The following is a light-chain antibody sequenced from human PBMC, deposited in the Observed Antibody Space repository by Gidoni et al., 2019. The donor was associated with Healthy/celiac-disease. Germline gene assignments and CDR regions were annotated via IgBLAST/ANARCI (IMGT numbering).Light chain of an antibody. CDR3: SSYTSSSTL. Sequence: SALTQPASVSGSPGQSIPISCTGTSSDVGGYNYVSWYQQHPGKAPKLMIYDVRNRPSGVSNRFSGSKSGNTASLTISGPQAEDEADYYCSSYTSSSTLFVGGTKLTVL. CDR1: SSDVGGYNY. J-gene: IGLJ2*01. CDR2: DVR. V-gene: IGLV2-14*01.